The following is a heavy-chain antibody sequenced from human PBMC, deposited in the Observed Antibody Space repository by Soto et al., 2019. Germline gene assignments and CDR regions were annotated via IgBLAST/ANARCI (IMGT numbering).Heavy chain of an antibody. Sequence: GASVKVSCKASEYTFTGYYMHWVRQAPGQGLEWMGWINPNSGGTNYAQKFQGWVTMTRDTSISTAYMELSRLRSDDTAVYYCARGVATIRDYYYYYYGMDVWGQGTTVTVSS. CDR2: INPNSGGT. CDR1: EYTFTGYY. V-gene: IGHV1-2*04. CDR3: ARGVATIRDYYYYYYGMDV. J-gene: IGHJ6*02. D-gene: IGHD5-12*01.